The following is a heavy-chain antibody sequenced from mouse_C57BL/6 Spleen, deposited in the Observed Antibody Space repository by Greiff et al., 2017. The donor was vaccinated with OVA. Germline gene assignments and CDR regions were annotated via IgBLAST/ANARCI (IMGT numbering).Heavy chain of an antibody. CDR2: IDPEDGET. D-gene: IGHD2-5*01. CDR3: ARRSNDYFDY. Sequence: EVQLQQSGAELVKPGASVKLSCTASGFNIKDYYMHWVKQRTEQGLEWIGRIDPEDGETKYAPKFQGNATITADTSSNTAYLQLSSLTSEDTAVYYCARRSNDYFDYWGQGTTLTVSS. CDR1: GFNIKDYY. J-gene: IGHJ2*01. V-gene: IGHV14-2*01.